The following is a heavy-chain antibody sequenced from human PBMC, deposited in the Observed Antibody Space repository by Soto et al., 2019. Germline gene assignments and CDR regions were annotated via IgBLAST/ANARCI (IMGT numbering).Heavy chain of an antibody. D-gene: IGHD2-15*01. CDR2: ISAYNGNT. CDR1: GYTFTSYG. Sequence: QVQLVQSGAEVKKPGASVKVSCKASGYTFTSYGISWVRQAPGQGLEWMGWISAYNGNTNYAQKLQGRVTMTTDTSTSTAYMELRSLRSDDTAGYYCARRYCSGGSCYLMDYWGQGTLVTVSS. V-gene: IGHV1-18*01. J-gene: IGHJ4*02. CDR3: ARRYCSGGSCYLMDY.